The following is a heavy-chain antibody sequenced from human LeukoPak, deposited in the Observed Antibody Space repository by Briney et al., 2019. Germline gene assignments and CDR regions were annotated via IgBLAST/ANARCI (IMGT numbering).Heavy chain of an antibody. V-gene: IGHV4-4*07. CDR1: GVSISSYY. CDR2: IYTSGST. J-gene: IGHJ6*02. D-gene: IGHD3-10*01. CDR3: ARDPTYYYGSGSYSGYYYYGMDV. Sequence: SETLSLTFTVSGVSISSYYWSWIRQPAGKGLEWIGRIYTSGSTNYNPSLKSRVTMSVDTSKNQFSLKLSSVTAADTAVYYCARDPTYYYGSGSYSGYYYYGMDVWGQGTTVTVSS.